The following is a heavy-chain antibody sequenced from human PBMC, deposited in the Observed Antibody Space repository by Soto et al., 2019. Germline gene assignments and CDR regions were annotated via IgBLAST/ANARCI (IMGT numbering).Heavy chain of an antibody. CDR3: AKARYCTNGVCYRAGGYYFDY. V-gene: IGHV3-23*01. CDR1: GFTFSSYA. J-gene: IGHJ4*02. D-gene: IGHD2-8*01. Sequence: GGSLRLSCAASGFTFSSYAMSWVRQAPGKGLEWVSAISGSGGSTYYADSVKGRFTISRDNSKNTLYLQMNSLRAEDTAVYYWAKARYCTNGVCYRAGGYYFDYWGQGTLVTVSS. CDR2: ISGSGGST.